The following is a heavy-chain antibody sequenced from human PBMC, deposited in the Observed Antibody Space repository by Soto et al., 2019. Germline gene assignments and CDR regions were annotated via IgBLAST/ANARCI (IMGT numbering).Heavy chain of an antibody. CDR2: ISYDGSNK. Sequence: QVQLVESGGGVVQPGRSLRLSCAASGFTFSSYAMHWVRQAPGKGLEWVAVISYDGSNKYYADSVKGRFTISRDNSKNTLYLQMTSLRAEDTAVYYCASIAVAGTGDAFDIWGQGTMVTVSS. V-gene: IGHV3-30-3*01. J-gene: IGHJ3*02. D-gene: IGHD6-19*01. CDR1: GFTFSSYA. CDR3: ASIAVAGTGDAFDI.